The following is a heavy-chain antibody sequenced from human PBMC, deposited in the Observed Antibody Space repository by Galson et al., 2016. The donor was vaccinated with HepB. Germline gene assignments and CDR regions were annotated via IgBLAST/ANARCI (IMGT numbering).Heavy chain of an antibody. CDR2: IYYSGRT. CDR3: ARQTITAAGDY. J-gene: IGHJ4*02. V-gene: IGHV4-39*01. D-gene: IGHD6-13*01. Sequence: ETLSLTCSVSGASVSSNSFYWAWIRQPPGKGLEWIGSIYYSGRTYNNPSLKSRVTMSVDTSKNYSSLKLTSVTAADTAVYYCARQTITAAGDYWGQGTLVTVSS. CDR1: GASVSSNSFY.